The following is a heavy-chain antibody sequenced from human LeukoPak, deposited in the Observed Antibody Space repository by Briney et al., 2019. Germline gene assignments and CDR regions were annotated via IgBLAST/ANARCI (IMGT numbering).Heavy chain of an antibody. Sequence: GESLKISCKGSGNSFNTYWIGWVRQMPGQGLEWTGIVYPGESQTKYSPSFQGQVTISADKSISTAYLQWSSLKASDTAMYYCARQGTGSGSYSPFDYWGQGTPVIVSS. D-gene: IGHD3-10*01. CDR3: ARQGTGSGSYSPFDY. J-gene: IGHJ4*02. CDR2: VYPGESQT. V-gene: IGHV5-51*01. CDR1: GNSFNTYW.